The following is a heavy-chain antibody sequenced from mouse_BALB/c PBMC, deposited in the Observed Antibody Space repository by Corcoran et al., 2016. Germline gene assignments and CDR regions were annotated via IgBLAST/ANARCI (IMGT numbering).Heavy chain of an antibody. D-gene: IGHD2-14*01. CDR2: IYWDDDK. V-gene: IGHV8-12*01. J-gene: IGHJ3*01. Sequence: QVTLKESGPGILQPSQTLSLTCSFSGFSLSTSGMGVSWIRQPSGKGLEWLAHIYWDDDKRYNPSLKSRLTISKDTSRNQVFLKITSVDTADTATYYCARRARYQGFAYWGQGTLVTVSA. CDR1: GFSLSTSGMG. CDR3: ARRARYQGFAY.